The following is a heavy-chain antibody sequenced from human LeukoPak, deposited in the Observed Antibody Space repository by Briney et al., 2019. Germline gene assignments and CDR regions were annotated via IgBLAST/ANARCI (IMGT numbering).Heavy chain of an antibody. J-gene: IGHJ3*02. CDR3: ARDDEADAFDI. CDR1: GFTFSSYS. CDR2: ISSSSSYI. Sequence: GGSLRLSCAASGFTFSSYSMNWVRQAPGEGLEWVSSISSSSSYIYYADSVKGRFTISRDNAKNSLYLQMNSLRAEDTAVYYCARDDEADAFDIWGQGTMVTVSS. V-gene: IGHV3-21*01.